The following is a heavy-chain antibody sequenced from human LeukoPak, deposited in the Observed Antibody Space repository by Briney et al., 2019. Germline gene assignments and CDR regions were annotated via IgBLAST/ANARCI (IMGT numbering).Heavy chain of an antibody. CDR3: ARGPAASYGDFDY. Sequence: ASVKVSCKASGYTFTSYGISWVRQATGQGLEWMGWMNPNSGNTGYAQKFQGRVTMTRNTSISTAYMELSSLRSEDTAVYYCARGPAASYGDFDYWGQGTLVTVSS. V-gene: IGHV1-8*02. CDR2: MNPNSGNT. J-gene: IGHJ4*02. D-gene: IGHD4-17*01. CDR1: GYTFTSYG.